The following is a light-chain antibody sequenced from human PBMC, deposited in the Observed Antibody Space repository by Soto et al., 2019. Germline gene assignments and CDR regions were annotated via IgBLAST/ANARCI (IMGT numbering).Light chain of an antibody. CDR3: QQRSNWPT. CDR1: QSVSSY. CDR2: DAS. J-gene: IGKJ3*01. Sequence: EIVLTQSLASLSLSPGERATLSCRASQSVSSYLAWYQQKPGQAPRLLIYDASNRATGIPARFSGSGSGTDFTLTISSLEPEDFAVYYCQQRSNWPTFGPGTKADIK. V-gene: IGKV3-11*01.